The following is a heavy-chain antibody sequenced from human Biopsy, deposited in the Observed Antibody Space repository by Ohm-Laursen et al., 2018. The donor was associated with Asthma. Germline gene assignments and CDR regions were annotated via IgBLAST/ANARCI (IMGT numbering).Heavy chain of an antibody. D-gene: IGHD3-3*01. CDR1: GGSISGFY. CDR2: IYYSGST. V-gene: IGHV4-39*01. J-gene: IGHJ4*02. CDR3: ARRITIFGVVAYFDY. Sequence: GTLSLTCTVSGGSISGFYWSWVRQPPGKGLEWIGSIYYSGSTYYNPSLKSRVTIFVDTSKNQFFLKLSSVTAADMAVYYCARRITIFGVVAYFDYWGQGTLVTVSS.